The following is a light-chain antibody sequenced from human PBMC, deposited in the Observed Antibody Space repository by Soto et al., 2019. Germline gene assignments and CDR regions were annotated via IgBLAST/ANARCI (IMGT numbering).Light chain of an antibody. CDR2: DAS. J-gene: IGKJ1*01. Sequence: EIVLTQSPATLSLSPGERANLSCRASQSVSSYLAWYQQKPGQAPRLLIYDASNRATGIPARFSGSGSVTDFTLTISSLEPEDFAVYYCQQRSNWSRTFGQGTKGEIK. CDR3: QQRSNWSRT. V-gene: IGKV3-11*01. CDR1: QSVSSY.